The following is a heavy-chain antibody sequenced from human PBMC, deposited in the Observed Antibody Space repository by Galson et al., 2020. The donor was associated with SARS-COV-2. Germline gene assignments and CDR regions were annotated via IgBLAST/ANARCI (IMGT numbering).Heavy chain of an antibody. CDR2: IYYSGST. D-gene: IGHD3-22*01. V-gene: IGHV4-59*08. CDR1: GGSISSYY. J-gene: IGHJ3*02. CDR3: AIHSSSGYYHEVAFDI. Sequence: SQTLSLTCPLSGGSISSYYWSWIRQPPGKGLEWIGYIYYSGSTNYNPSLKRRDTISVDTSKNQFSLKLSSVTAADTAVYYCAIHSSSGYYHEVAFDIRGQVTMGPVSS.